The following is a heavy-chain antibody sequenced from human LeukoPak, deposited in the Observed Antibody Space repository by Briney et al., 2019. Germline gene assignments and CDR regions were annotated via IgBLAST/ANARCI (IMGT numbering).Heavy chain of an antibody. D-gene: IGHD3-22*01. Sequence: PGGSLRLSCAASGFTFSRYWMHWVRQAPGKGLVWVSRINSDGSSTNYADSVKGRFTISRDNAKNTLYLQMNSLRVEDTAVHYCASSSGGFNWFDPWGQGTLVTVSS. CDR1: GFTFSRYW. V-gene: IGHV3-74*01. J-gene: IGHJ5*02. CDR3: ASSSGGFNWFDP. CDR2: INSDGSST.